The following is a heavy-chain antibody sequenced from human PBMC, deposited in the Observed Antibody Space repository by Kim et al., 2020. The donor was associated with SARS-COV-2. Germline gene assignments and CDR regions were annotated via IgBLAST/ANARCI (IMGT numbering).Heavy chain of an antibody. D-gene: IGHD1-26*01. CDR2: IYHSGST. Sequence: SETLSLTCAVSGGSISSSNWWSWVRQPPGKGLEWIGEIYHSGSTNYNPSLKSRVTISVDKSKNQFSLKLSSVTAADTAVYYCARVSGSYPGPIGYWGQGTLVTVSS. V-gene: IGHV4-4*02. CDR3: ARVSGSYPGPIGY. CDR1: GGSISSSNW. J-gene: IGHJ4*02.